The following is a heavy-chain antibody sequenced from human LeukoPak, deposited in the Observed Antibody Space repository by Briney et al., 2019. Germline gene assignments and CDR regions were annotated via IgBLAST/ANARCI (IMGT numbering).Heavy chain of an antibody. D-gene: IGHD3-10*01. J-gene: IGHJ5*02. CDR1: GYTFTSYD. Sequence: SGKVSCKASGYTFTSYDINWVRQATGQGLEWMGWMNPNSGNTGYAQKFQGRVTITRNTSISTAYMELSSLRSEDTAVYYCARAPRITMVRGVIYWFAPWGQGTLVTVS. V-gene: IGHV1-8*03. CDR3: ARAPRITMVRGVIYWFAP. CDR2: MNPNSGNT.